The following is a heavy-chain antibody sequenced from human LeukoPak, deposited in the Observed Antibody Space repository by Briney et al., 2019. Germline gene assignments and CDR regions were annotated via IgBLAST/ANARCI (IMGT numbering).Heavy chain of an antibody. CDR2: TSSDLNVK. V-gene: IGHV3-30*03. D-gene: IGHD3-10*01. J-gene: IGHJ4*02. Sequence: GGSLRLSCAASGFTFSSYGKHWVRQAPGKGLEWVAVTSSDLNVKLYADSVKGRFTISRDNSRSTLYLQMNSLRPEDTAIYYCAREGYYGSGSPPSLYFDYWGQGTLVTVSS. CDR3: AREGYYGSGSPPSLYFDY. CDR1: GFTFSSYG.